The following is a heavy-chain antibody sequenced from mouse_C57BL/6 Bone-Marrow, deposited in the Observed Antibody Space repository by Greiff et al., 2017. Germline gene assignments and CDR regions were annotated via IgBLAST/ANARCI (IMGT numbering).Heavy chain of an antibody. D-gene: IGHD3-2*02. CDR3: ARQLRLPSLAY. J-gene: IGHJ3*01. V-gene: IGHV5-17*01. CDR2: ISSGSSTI. Sequence: DVHLVESGGGLVKPGGSLKLSCAASGFTFSDYGMHWVRQAPEKGLEWVAYISSGSSTIYYADTVKGRFTISRDNAKNTLFLQMTSLRSEDTAMYYCARQLRLPSLAYWGQGTLVTVSA. CDR1: GFTFSDYG.